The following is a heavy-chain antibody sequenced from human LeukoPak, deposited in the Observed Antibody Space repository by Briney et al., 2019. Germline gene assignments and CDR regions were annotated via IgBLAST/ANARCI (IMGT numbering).Heavy chain of an antibody. CDR2: ISTTSTYT. Sequence: GGSLRLSCAASGFTFSDYYMSWIRQAPGKGLEWVAYISTTSTYTDYADSVRGRFTISRDNAKNLLFLQMNSLRPEDTAVYYCARDWYCSSSICYTDRNWFDPWGQGTLVTVSS. CDR3: ARDWYCSSSICYTDRNWFDP. D-gene: IGHD2-2*02. J-gene: IGHJ5*02. V-gene: IGHV3-11*05. CDR1: GFTFSDYY.